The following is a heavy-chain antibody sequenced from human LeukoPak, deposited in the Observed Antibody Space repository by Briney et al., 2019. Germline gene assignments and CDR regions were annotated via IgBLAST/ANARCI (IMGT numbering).Heavy chain of an antibody. Sequence: GGSLRPSCAASGFTLCRYAMSWVRQAPEKGLEWVSLLHSGGSTYYADSVKGRFSISRDNSKNTLYLQRNSLRGEDTAVYYCARVLGWKRLDVWGKGTTVTISS. CDR1: GFTLCRYA. V-gene: IGHV3-53*01. D-gene: IGHD1-1*01. CDR3: ARVLGWKRLDV. J-gene: IGHJ6*04. CDR2: LHSGGST.